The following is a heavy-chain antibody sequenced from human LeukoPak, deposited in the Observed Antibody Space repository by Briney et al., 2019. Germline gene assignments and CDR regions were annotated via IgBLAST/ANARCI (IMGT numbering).Heavy chain of an antibody. Sequence: ASVKVSCKASGYTLTSYGISWVRQAPGQGLEWMGWISAYNGNTNYAQKLQGRVTMTTDTSTSTAYMELRSLRSDDTAVYYCARGMYDFWSGYYYGMDVWGQGTTVTVSS. D-gene: IGHD3-3*01. CDR2: ISAYNGNT. J-gene: IGHJ6*02. CDR3: ARGMYDFWSGYYYGMDV. V-gene: IGHV1-18*01. CDR1: GYTLTSYG.